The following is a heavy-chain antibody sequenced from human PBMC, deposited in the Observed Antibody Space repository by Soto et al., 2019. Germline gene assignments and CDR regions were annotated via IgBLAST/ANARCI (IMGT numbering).Heavy chain of an antibody. CDR1: GFTFSSYA. J-gene: IGHJ3*02. CDR3: ARDSALRDDGRGGRCYSLDAFDI. V-gene: IGHV3-30-3*01. CDR2: ISYDGSNK. Sequence: GGSLRLSCAASGFTFSSYAMHWVRQAPGKGLEWVAVISYDGSNKYYADSVKGRFTISRDNSKNTLYLQMNSLRAEDTAVYYCARDSALRDDGRGGRCYSLDAFDIWGQGTMVPVSS. D-gene: IGHD2-15*01.